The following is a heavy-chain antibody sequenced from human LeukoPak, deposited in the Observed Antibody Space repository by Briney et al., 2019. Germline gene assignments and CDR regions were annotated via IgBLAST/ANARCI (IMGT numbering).Heavy chain of an antibody. V-gene: IGHV3-15*01. J-gene: IGHJ5*02. CDR1: GFPFSNAW. CDR2: IKNKADGGTT. D-gene: IGHD5-18*01. Sequence: GGSLRLSCVASGFPFSNAWMSWVRQAPGKGLEWVGRIKNKADGGTTDYAAPVKGRFTISRDDSENTLYLQMSSLKTEDTAVYYCTTPTPMVPWGQGNLVTVSS. CDR3: TTPTPMVP.